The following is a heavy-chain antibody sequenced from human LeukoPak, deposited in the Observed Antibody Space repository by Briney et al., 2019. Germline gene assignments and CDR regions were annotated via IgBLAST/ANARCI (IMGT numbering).Heavy chain of an antibody. D-gene: IGHD2-8*01. Sequence: SETLSLTCAVYGGSFSGYYWSWIRQPPGKGLEWIGEINHSGSTNYNPSLKSRVTISVDTSKKQFTLKLSSVTAADTAVYYCAGLEGRYSTGMYYYFDYWGQGTLVTVSS. V-gene: IGHV4-34*01. CDR3: AGLEGRYSTGMYYYFDY. J-gene: IGHJ4*02. CDR1: GGSFSGYY. CDR2: INHSGST.